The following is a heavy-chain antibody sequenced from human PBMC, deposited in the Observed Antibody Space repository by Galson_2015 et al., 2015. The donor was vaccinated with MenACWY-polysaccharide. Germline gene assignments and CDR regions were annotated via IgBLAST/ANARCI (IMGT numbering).Heavy chain of an antibody. V-gene: IGHV3-30-3*01. CDR2: ISYDGSNK. CDR3: ARGVRSFARSDY. J-gene: IGHJ4*02. D-gene: IGHD3-10*01. Sequence: ISYDGSNKYHADSVKGRFTISRNNSKNTVYLQMDSLRPEDTALYYCARGVRSFARSDYWGQGAQVTASS.